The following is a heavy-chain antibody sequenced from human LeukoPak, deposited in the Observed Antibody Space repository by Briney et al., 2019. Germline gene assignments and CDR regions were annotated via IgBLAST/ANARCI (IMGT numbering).Heavy chain of an antibody. CDR1: GGSISSYY. Sequence: PSETLSLTCTVSGGSISSYYWSWIRQPPGKGLEWIGYVYYSGSTNYNPSLKSRVTISVDTSNNQFSLKLNSVTAADTAVYYCARHTTMAAWHFERWGQGTLVTVSS. CDR3: ARHTTMAAWHFER. D-gene: IGHD5-18*01. V-gene: IGHV4-59*08. J-gene: IGHJ4*02. CDR2: VYYSGST.